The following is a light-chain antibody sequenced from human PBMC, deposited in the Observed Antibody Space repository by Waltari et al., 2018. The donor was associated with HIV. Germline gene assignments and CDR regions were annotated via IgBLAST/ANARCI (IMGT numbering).Light chain of an antibody. CDR1: SRDVGGYNL. Sequence: QSALTQPASVSGSPGQSIALTCTGTSRDVGGYNLVSWYQQHPGKAPKLLIYEVSNRPSGVSNRFSGSKSGNTASLTISGLQAEDEADYYCSSYTSSSTLFGGGTKLTVL. J-gene: IGLJ2*01. CDR3: SSYTSSSTL. CDR2: EVS. V-gene: IGLV2-14*01.